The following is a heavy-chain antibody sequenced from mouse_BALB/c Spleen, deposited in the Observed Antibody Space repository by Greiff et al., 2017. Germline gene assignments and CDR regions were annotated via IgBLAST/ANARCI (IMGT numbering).Heavy chain of an antibody. CDR3: TRSVYYGYDGFAY. Sequence: VQLKESGGGLVQPGGSMKLSCVASGFTFSNYWMNWVRQSPEKGLEWVAEIRLKSNNYATHYAESVKGRFTISRDDSKSSVYLQMNNLRAEDTGIYYCTRSVYYGYDGFAYWGQGTLVTVSA. CDR2: IRLKSNNYAT. J-gene: IGHJ3*01. CDR1: GFTFSNYW. D-gene: IGHD2-2*01. V-gene: IGHV6-6*02.